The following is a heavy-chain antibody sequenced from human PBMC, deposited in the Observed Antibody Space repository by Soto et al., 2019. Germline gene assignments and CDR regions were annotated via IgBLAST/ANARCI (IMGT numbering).Heavy chain of an antibody. J-gene: IGHJ5*02. CDR3: ARHDSGSYYVS. D-gene: IGHD1-26*01. Sequence: PGESLKISCKTSGYSFTTYWIGWVRQMPGKGLEWMGTFYPDDSDTRYSPSFQGQITISADKSISTAYLQWSSLKASDTAMYYCARHDSGSYYVSWGQGTLVTVS. V-gene: IGHV5-51*01. CDR2: FYPDDSDT. CDR1: GYSFTTYW.